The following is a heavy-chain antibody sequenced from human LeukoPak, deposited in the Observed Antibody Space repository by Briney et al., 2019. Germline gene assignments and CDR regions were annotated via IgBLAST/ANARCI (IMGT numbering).Heavy chain of an antibody. CDR2: INHSGST. CDR1: GGSFSGYY. J-gene: IGHJ6*04. V-gene: IGHV4-34*01. CDR3: AREAPLYYYGMDA. Sequence: PSETLSLTCAVYGGSFSGYYWSWIRQPPGKGLEWIGEINHSGSTNYNPSLKSRVTISVDTSKNQFSLKLSSVTAADTAVYYCAREAPLYYYGMDAWGKGTTVTVSS.